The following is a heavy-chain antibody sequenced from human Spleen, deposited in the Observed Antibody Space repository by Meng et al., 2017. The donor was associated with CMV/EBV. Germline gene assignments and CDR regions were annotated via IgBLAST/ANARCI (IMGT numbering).Heavy chain of an antibody. J-gene: IGHJ2*01. V-gene: IGHV4-30-4*08. CDR3: ARENIVVVPDWYFDL. CDR2: IYYSGSA. Sequence: VRVQEPGPGLVKPSQTLSLPCTVSGGSISSGDYYWSWIRQPPGKGLEWIGYIYYSGSAYYNPSLKSRVTISVDTSKNQFSLKLSSVTAADTAVYYCARENIVVVPDWYFDLWGRGTLVTVSS. CDR1: GGSISSGDYY. D-gene: IGHD2-2*01.